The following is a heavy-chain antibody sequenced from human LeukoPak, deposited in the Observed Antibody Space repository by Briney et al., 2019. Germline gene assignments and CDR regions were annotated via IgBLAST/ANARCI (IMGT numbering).Heavy chain of an antibody. CDR2: INPNSGGT. Sequence: ASVKVSCKASGYTFTGYYMHWVRQAPGQGLEWMGWINPNSGGTNYAQKCQGRVTMTRDTSLSPAYMALSRRRADDRAVYHGARADLRYCSITTCLSFDYCGQGTLATVSS. CDR1: GYTFTGYY. D-gene: IGHD4-11*01. CDR3: ARADLRYCSITTCLSFDY. J-gene: IGHJ4*02. V-gene: IGHV1-2*02.